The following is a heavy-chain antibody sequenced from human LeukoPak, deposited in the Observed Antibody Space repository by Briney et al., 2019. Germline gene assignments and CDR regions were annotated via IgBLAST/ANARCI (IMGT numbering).Heavy chain of an antibody. J-gene: IGHJ4*02. V-gene: IGHV3-30*18. CDR3: AKQGSLSVTGADY. CDR2: LSNDGRSA. D-gene: IGHD2-8*02. Sequence: GGSLRLSCAASGFAFNDYGMLWVRQTPGRGLEWLTLLSNDGRSAYYADSVRGRFTISRDNSKNTVYLQIYSLRVEDTGVYYCAKQGSLSVTGADYWGQGTLVSVSS. CDR1: GFAFNDYG.